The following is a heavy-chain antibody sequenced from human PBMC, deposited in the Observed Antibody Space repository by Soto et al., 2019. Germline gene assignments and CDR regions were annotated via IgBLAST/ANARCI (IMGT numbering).Heavy chain of an antibody. CDR2: INHSGST. Sequence: SETLSLTCAVYGGSFSGYYWSWIRQPPGKGLEWIGEINHSGSTNYNPSLKSRVTISVDTSKNQFSLKLSSVTAADTAVYYCASRGYSSSWYYGFDYWGQGTLVTVS. J-gene: IGHJ4*02. CDR3: ASRGYSSSWYYGFDY. D-gene: IGHD6-13*01. V-gene: IGHV4-34*01. CDR1: GGSFSGYY.